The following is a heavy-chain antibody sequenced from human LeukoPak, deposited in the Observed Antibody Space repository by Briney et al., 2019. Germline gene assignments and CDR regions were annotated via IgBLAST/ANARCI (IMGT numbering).Heavy chain of an antibody. Sequence: ASETLSLTCTASGGSISSSSYYWGWIRQPPGKGLEWIGSIYYSGSTYYNPSLKSRVTISVDTSKNQFSLKLSSVTAADTAVYYCARHEPAAAGTWGQGTLVTVSS. CDR3: ARHEPAAAGT. CDR2: IYYSGST. J-gene: IGHJ5*02. CDR1: GGSISSSSYY. D-gene: IGHD6-13*01. V-gene: IGHV4-39*01.